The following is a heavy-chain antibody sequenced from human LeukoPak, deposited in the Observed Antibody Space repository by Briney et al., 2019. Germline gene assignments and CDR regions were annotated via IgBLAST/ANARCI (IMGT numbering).Heavy chain of an antibody. J-gene: IGHJ1*01. V-gene: IGHV3-74*01. CDR1: GFTPRSYW. CDR2: IKSDGRT. Sequence: QPGGSLRLSCAASGFTPRSYWMHWVRQAPGKGLVWVSRIKSDGRTNYADSVKGRFTISRDNAKNTVSLQMNSLRAEDTGVYYCARAPSEIGGYYPEYFRHWGQGTLVIVSS. CDR3: ARAPSEIGGYYPEYFRH. D-gene: IGHD3-22*01.